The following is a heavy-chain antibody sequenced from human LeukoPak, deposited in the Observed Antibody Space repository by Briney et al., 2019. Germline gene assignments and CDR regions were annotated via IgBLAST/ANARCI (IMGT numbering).Heavy chain of an antibody. Sequence: GGSLRLSCAASGFTFSSYAMTWVRQAPGKGLEWVSAISAGGGSTYYADSVKGRFTISRDNSKNTLYLQLNSLRAEDTAVYYCAKAGGWTNYLDYWGQGTLVTVSS. D-gene: IGHD6-19*01. V-gene: IGHV3-23*01. J-gene: IGHJ4*02. CDR3: AKAGGWTNYLDY. CDR1: GFTFSSYA. CDR2: ISAGGGST.